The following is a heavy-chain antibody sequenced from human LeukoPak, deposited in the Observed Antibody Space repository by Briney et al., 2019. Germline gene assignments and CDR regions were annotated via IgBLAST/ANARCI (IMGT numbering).Heavy chain of an antibody. CDR3: ARGDLYYYDSSGSHFDY. V-gene: IGHV3-23*01. CDR2: ISGSGGST. CDR1: GFTFSSYA. J-gene: IGHJ4*02. D-gene: IGHD3-22*01. Sequence: PGGSLRLSCAASGFTFSSYAMSWVRQAPGKGLEWVSAISGSGGSTYYADSVKGRFTISRDNSMNTLYLQMNSLRAEDTAVYYCARGDLYYYDSSGSHFDYWGQGTLVTVSS.